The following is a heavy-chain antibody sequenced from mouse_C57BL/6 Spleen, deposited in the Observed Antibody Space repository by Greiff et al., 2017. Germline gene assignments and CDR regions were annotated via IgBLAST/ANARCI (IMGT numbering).Heavy chain of an antibody. D-gene: IGHD1-3*01. CDR3: AREEAQFAY. Sequence: QVQLQQPGAELVRPGTSVKLSCKASGYTFTSYWMHWVKQRPGQGLEWIGVIDPSDSYTNYNQKFKGKATLTVDTSSSTAYMQLSSLTSEDSAVYYCAREEAQFAYWGQGTLVTVSA. V-gene: IGHV1-59*01. CDR2: IDPSDSYT. J-gene: IGHJ3*01. CDR1: GYTFTSYW.